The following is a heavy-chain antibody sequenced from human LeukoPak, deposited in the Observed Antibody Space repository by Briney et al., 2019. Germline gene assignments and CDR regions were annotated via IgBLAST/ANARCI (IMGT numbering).Heavy chain of an antibody. V-gene: IGHV3-48*03. CDR2: ISGSGGST. CDR1: GFTFSSYE. J-gene: IGHJ4*02. CDR3: VRDRGISFYFDY. D-gene: IGHD3-16*02. Sequence: PGGSLRLSCAASGFTFSSYEMNWVRQAPGKGLEWVSAISGSGGSTYYADSVKGRFTVSRDNAKNSLDLQMNSLRSEDTAVYYCVRDRGISFYFDYWGQGTLVTVSS.